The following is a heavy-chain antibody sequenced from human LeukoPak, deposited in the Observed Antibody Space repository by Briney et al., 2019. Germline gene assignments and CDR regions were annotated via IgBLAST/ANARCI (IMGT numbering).Heavy chain of an antibody. CDR1: GGSISSSSYY. V-gene: IGHV4-39*07. Sequence: SETLSLTCTVSGGSISSSSYYWGWIRQPPGKGLEWIGSIYYSGSTYYNPSLKSRVTISVDTSKNQFSLKLSSVTAADTAVYYCARATYYDYIWGSYRKSEGFDYWGQGTLVTVSS. CDR2: IYYSGST. J-gene: IGHJ4*02. D-gene: IGHD3-16*02. CDR3: ARATYYDYIWGSYRKSEGFDY.